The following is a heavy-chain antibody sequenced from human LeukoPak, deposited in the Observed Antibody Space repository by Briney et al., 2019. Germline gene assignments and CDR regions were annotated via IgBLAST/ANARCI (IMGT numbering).Heavy chain of an antibody. CDR3: AKPRDYDFWSGYYKGGPDYNYYMDV. D-gene: IGHD3-3*01. Sequence: GGSLRLSCAASGFTVSSNYRSWVRQAPGKGLEWVSVIYSGGSTYYADSVKGRFTISRDNSKNTLYLQMNSLRAEDTAVYYCAKPRDYDFWSGYYKGGPDYNYYMDVWGKGTTVTVSS. V-gene: IGHV3-66*02. CDR1: GFTVSSNY. CDR2: IYSGGST. J-gene: IGHJ6*03.